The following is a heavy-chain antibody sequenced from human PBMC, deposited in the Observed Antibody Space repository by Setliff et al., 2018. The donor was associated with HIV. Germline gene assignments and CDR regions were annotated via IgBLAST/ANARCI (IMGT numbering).Heavy chain of an antibody. CDR2: ISPNFGHT. CDR3: ARLGSGWSDSYYYAMDI. Sequence: VASVKVSCKTSGYTFTTYGLSWVRQAPGQGLEWMGWISPNFGHTKYAQKFLDRVTMTIDTATSRAYMELRSLRSDDTAVYFCARLGSGWSDSYYYAMDIWGQGTTVTVSS. D-gene: IGHD6-19*01. V-gene: IGHV1-18*01. CDR1: GYTFTTYG. J-gene: IGHJ6*02.